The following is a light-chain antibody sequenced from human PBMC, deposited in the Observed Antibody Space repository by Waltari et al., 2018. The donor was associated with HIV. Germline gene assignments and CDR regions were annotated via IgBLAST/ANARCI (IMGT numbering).Light chain of an antibody. Sequence: QSALTQPHSVSGSPGQSLTISCTGTSSYVDTFVSWYQQNPGKAPQVIIYNVNNRPSGVPDRFSGSKSGNTAFLTISGLQAEDEAEYHCCSHAGNFIFAFGTGTKVTVL. CDR3: CSHAGNFIFA. V-gene: IGLV2-11*01. J-gene: IGLJ1*01. CDR2: NVN. CDR1: SSYVDTF.